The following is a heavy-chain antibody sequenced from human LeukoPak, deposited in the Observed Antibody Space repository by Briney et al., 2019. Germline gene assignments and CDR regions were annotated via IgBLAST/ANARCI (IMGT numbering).Heavy chain of an antibody. CDR3: ARDGTNDGTTGAIDY. J-gene: IGHJ4*02. V-gene: IGHV3-21*01. CDR2: ISSSSGYI. CDR1: GVTFTGYS. Sequence: KAGRCLRLSCAASGVTFTGYSMRWVCQAPGKGLEWVSGISSSSGYISYADSVKGRFTISRDNAKNTLYLQMNRLRAEDTAVYYCARDGTNDGTTGAIDYWGPRTPVTASS. D-gene: IGHD4-23*01.